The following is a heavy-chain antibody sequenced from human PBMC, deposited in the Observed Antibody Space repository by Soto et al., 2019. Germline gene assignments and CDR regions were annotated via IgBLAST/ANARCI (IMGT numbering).Heavy chain of an antibody. Sequence: GGSLRLSCAASGFTFSSYGMHWVRQAPGKGLEWVAVISYDGSNKYYADSVKGRFTISSDNSKNTLYLQMNSLRAEDTAVYYCAKDLVPMAFDIWGQGTMVTVSS. V-gene: IGHV3-30*18. CDR2: ISYDGSNK. CDR1: GFTFSSYG. CDR3: AKDLVPMAFDI. J-gene: IGHJ3*02.